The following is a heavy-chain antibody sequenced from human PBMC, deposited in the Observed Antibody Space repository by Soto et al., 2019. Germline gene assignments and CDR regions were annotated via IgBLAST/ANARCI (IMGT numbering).Heavy chain of an antibody. Sequence: SGPTLVNPTQTLTLTCTFSGFSLSTGGMGVGWIRQPPGKALEWLALIYWDGDRRYRPSLMSRLTIAKDTSKNQVVLTMTNMDPVDTATYYCAHSLIGYYYDSSGSNWFDPWGQGTLVTVSS. CDR3: AHSLIGYYYDSSGSNWFDP. D-gene: IGHD3-22*01. J-gene: IGHJ5*02. CDR2: IYWDGDR. CDR1: GFSLSTGGMG. V-gene: IGHV2-5*02.